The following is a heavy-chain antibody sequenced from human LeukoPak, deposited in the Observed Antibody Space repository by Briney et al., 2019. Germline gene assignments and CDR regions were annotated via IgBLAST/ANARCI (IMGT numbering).Heavy chain of an antibody. D-gene: IGHD6-19*01. CDR3: AREKAVAGLEGIDY. Sequence: GGSLRLYCAASGFTFSSYSVNWVRQAPGKGLEWVSSISSSSSYIYYADSVKGRFTISRDNATNSLYLQMNSLRAEDTAVYYCAREKAVAGLEGIDYWGQGTLVAVSS. J-gene: IGHJ4*02. V-gene: IGHV3-21*01. CDR1: GFTFSSYS. CDR2: ISSSSSYI.